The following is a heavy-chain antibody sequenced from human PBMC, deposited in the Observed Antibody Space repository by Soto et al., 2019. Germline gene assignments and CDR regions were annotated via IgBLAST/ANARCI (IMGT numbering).Heavy chain of an antibody. V-gene: IGHV3-23*01. Sequence: GSLRLSCAASGFTFNNYAMSWVRQAPGKGLEWVSTISVSGATTYYADSVKGRFTISRDNSRDTLHVQLNSLRAEDTALYYCARNGEGSTSSMGYFYYYHGMDVWGLGTTVTVSS. CDR3: ARNGEGSTSSMGYFYYYHGMDV. J-gene: IGHJ6*02. CDR2: ISVSGATT. D-gene: IGHD6-6*01. CDR1: GFTFNNYA.